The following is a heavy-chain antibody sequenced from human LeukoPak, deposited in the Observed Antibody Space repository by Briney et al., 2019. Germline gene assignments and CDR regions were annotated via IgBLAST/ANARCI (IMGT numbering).Heavy chain of an antibody. J-gene: IGHJ4*02. CDR1: GYTFTVDY. CDR3: ARGGPKPIMGAADC. V-gene: IGHV1-2*02. D-gene: IGHD1-26*01. CDR2: INHNSGGT. Sequence: ASVTVSFTPSGYTFTVDYIHWVRQAPGHGLGWMGWINHNSGGTKYAQKFQGRFTITSDTSISTTYMELSSLRSDDTAMYYCARGGPKPIMGAADCWGQGTLVTVSS.